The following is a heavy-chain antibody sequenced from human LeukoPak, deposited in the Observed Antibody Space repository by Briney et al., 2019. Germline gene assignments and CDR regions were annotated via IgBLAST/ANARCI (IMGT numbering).Heavy chain of an antibody. CDR3: ARHSSGYYYSPFDY. D-gene: IGHD3-22*01. CDR1: GGSISSSSYY. J-gene: IGHJ4*02. CDR2: IYNSGNT. Sequence: SETLSLTCTVSGGSISSSSYYWGWIRQPPGKGLEWIGSIYNSGNTYHNPSLKSRVTISIDTSKNQFSLNLRSVTAADSAAYYCARHSSGYYYSPFDYWGQGRLVTVSS. V-gene: IGHV4-39*01.